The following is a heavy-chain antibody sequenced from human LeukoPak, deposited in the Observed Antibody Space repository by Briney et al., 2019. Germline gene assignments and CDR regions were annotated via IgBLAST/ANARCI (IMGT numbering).Heavy chain of an antibody. CDR3: TTDPEWGTDYYYYGMDV. V-gene: IGHV3-15*01. D-gene: IGHD1-26*01. Sequence: GGSLRLSCAASGFTFSNAWMSWVRQAPGKGLEWVGRIKSKTDGGTTDYAAPVKGRFTISRDDSKNTLYLQMNSLKTEDTAVYYRTTDPEWGTDYYYYGMDVWGKGTTVTVSS. CDR2: IKSKTDGGTT. CDR1: GFTFSNAW. J-gene: IGHJ6*04.